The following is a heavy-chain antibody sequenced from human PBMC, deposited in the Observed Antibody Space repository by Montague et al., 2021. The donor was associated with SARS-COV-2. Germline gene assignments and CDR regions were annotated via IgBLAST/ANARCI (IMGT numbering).Heavy chain of an antibody. V-gene: IGHV3-23*01. J-gene: IGHJ4*02. D-gene: IGHD6-19*01. CDR3: AKDLETSGWYTFFFDS. CDR1: GFSFESYE. Sequence: SLRLSCAASGFSFESYEMDWVRQAPGKGLEWVAGISDGGTSTYYADSVKGRLIISRDNSKSTLYLQIHSLRAEDTAVYYCAKDLETSGWYTFFFDSWGQGTLVTVSS. CDR2: ISDGGTST.